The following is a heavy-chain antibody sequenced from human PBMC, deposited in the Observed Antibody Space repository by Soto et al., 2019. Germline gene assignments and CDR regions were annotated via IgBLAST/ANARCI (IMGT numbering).Heavy chain of an antibody. D-gene: IGHD5-12*01. CDR3: AKGFSGYGDQYYYYYYGMDV. J-gene: IGHJ6*02. CDR1: GFTFSSYG. V-gene: IGHV3-30*18. CDR2: ISYDGSNK. Sequence: SLRLSCAASGFTFSSYGMHWVRQAPGKGLEWVAVISYDGSNKYYADSVKGRFTISRDNSKNTLYLQMNSLRAEDTAVYYCAKGFSGYGDQYYYYYYGMDVWGQGTTVTVSS.